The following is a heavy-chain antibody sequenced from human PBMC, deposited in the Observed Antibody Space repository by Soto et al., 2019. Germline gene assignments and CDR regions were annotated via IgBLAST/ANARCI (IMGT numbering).Heavy chain of an antibody. J-gene: IGHJ4*02. V-gene: IGHV4-59*08. Sequence: QVQLQESGPGLVKPSETLSLTCTVSGGSISSYYWSWIRQPPGKGLEWIGYIYYSGSTNYNPSLKSRVTISVDTSKNQFSLKLSSVTAAEAAVYYCARRGGSPEYWGQGTLVTVSS. CDR3: ARRGGSPEY. D-gene: IGHD1-26*01. CDR2: IYYSGST. CDR1: GGSISSYY.